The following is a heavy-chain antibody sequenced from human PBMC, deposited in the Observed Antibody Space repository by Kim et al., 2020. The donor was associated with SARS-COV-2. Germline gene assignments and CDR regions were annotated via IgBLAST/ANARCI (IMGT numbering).Heavy chain of an antibody. CDR1: GFTFSTYG. CDR2: ITGNGAVT. CDR3: AKRGVDAVMGRLCDY. Sequence: GGSLRLSFAASGFTFSTYGMSWVRQAPGKGLEWVSAITGNGAVTYYADSVKGRFAISRDNSKNTLYLQMNSLRAEDTAIYYCAKRGVDAVMGRLCDYWG. J-gene: IGHJ4*01. D-gene: IGHD5-18*01. V-gene: IGHV3-23*01.